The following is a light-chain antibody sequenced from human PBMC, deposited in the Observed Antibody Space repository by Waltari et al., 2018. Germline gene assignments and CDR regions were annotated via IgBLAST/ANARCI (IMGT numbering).Light chain of an antibody. CDR1: TGAVTSGYY. CDR2: STS. Sequence: QTVVTQEPSLTVSPGGTVTLTCASSTGAVTSGYYPNWFQQKPGQTPRALIYSTSNQPSLTPAPCAGSPLWGQAALTLSGVQPEDEADYYCLLYYGGAQVFGGGTKLTVL. J-gene: IGLJ2*01. V-gene: IGLV7-43*01. CDR3: LLYYGGAQV.